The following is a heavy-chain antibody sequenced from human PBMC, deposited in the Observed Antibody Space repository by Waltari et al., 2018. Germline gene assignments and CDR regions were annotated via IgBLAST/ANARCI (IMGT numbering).Heavy chain of an antibody. Sequence: QLQLQESGPGLVKPSETLSLTCTVSGGSISSSSYYWGWIRQPPGKGLEWIGSIYYSGSTYYNPSLKSRVTISVDTSKNQFSLKLSSVTAADTAVYYCARGIIHCGGDCYFRFDPWGQGTLVTVSS. V-gene: IGHV4-39*07. J-gene: IGHJ5*02. CDR1: GGSISSSSYY. D-gene: IGHD2-21*01. CDR2: IYYSGST. CDR3: ARGIIHCGGDCYFRFDP.